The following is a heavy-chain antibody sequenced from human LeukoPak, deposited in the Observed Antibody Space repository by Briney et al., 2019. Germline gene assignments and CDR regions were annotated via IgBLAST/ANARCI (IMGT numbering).Heavy chain of an antibody. CDR3: ARPQGTMVYANAFDI. D-gene: IGHD2-8*01. V-gene: IGHV3-11*01. Sequence: AGTLSLSCAASGFTISDYYMSWNRTGQGLGLEGVSNISSSGSNIYYADSVKGRFTISSDNATNSLYLQMNSLRADDTAVYYCARPQGTMVYANAFDIWGQGTMVTVSS. J-gene: IGHJ3*02. CDR2: ISSSGSNI. CDR1: GFTISDYY.